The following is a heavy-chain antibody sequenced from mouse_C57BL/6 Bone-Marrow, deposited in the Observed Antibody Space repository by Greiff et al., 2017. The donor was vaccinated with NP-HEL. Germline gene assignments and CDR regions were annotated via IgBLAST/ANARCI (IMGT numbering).Heavy chain of an antibody. D-gene: IGHD1-1*01. CDR1: GFTFSSYA. CDR2: ISDGGSYT. Sequence: DVKLVESGGGLVKPGGSLKLSCAASGFTFSSYAMSWVRQTPEKRLAWVATISDGGSYTYYPDNVKGRFTISRDNAKNNLYLQMSHLKSEDTAMYYCARDSSRWAMDYWGQGTSVTVSS. CDR3: ARDSSRWAMDY. V-gene: IGHV5-4*01. J-gene: IGHJ4*01.